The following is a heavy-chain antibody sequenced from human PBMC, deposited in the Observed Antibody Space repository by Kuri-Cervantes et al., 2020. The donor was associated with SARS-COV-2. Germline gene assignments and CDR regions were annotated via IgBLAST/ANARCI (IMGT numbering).Heavy chain of an antibody. V-gene: IGHV3-23*01. CDR2: ISGSGGST. Sequence: GGSLRLSCAASGFTFSSYAMSWVRQAPGKGLEWVSAISGSGGSTYYADSVKGRFTISRDNAKNSLYLQMDSLRAEDTAVYYCARVMDIVATMGVLANYGMDVWGQGTTVTVSS. CDR1: GFTFSSYA. J-gene: IGHJ6*02. D-gene: IGHD5-12*01. CDR3: ARVMDIVATMGVLANYGMDV.